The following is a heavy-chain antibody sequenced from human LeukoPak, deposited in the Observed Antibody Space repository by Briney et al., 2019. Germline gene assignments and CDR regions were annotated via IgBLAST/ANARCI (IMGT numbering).Heavy chain of an antibody. CDR2: IYPGDSDT. D-gene: IGHD5-12*01. J-gene: IGHJ4*02. Sequence: GESLKISCKGSGYTFTTYWIGWVRQMPGKGLEWMGIIYPGDSDTRYSPSFQGQVTISADKSISTAYLQWSSLKASDTAIYYCARCTMVATMDYWGQGTLVTVSS. CDR1: GYTFTTYW. V-gene: IGHV5-51*01. CDR3: ARCTMVATMDY.